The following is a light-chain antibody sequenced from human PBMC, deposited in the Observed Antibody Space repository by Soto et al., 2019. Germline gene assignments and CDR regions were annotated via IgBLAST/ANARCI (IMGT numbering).Light chain of an antibody. Sequence: QLVLTQPASVSGSPGQSITISCTGTSSDVGTYKYVSWYQHHPGKAPKLMIYEVGNRPSGVSNRFSGSKSGNTASLTISGLQAEDEADYYCSSYTSSTTLVFGGGTKVTVL. CDR2: EVG. J-gene: IGLJ3*02. CDR3: SSYTSSTTLV. CDR1: SSDVGTYKY. V-gene: IGLV2-14*01.